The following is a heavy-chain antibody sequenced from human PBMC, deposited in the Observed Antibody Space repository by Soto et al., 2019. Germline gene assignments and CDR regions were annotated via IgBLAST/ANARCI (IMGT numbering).Heavy chain of an antibody. J-gene: IGHJ6*02. CDR3: ARGLEGSGSYLFYYYGMDV. V-gene: IGHV4-59*01. CDR1: GGSISSYY. CDR2: IYYSGST. Sequence: SETLSLTCTVSGGSISSYYWSWIRQPPGKGLEWIGYIYYSGSTNYNPSLKSRVTISVDTSKNQFSLKLSSVTAADTAVYYCARGLEGSGSYLFYYYGMDVWGQGTTVTVSS. D-gene: IGHD3-10*01.